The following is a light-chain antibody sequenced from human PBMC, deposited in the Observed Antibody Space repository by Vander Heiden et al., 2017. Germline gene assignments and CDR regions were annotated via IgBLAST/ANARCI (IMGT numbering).Light chain of an antibody. CDR2: TAS. V-gene: IGKV1-39*01. Sequence: DIQMTQSPSSLPASVGDRVTITCRASQSITTFLNWYQQKPGKAPKLLIYTASSLQSGVPSRFSGSGSGTDFTLTISRLQREDFATYYCQQRDSTFITFGQGTRMEIK. J-gene: IGKJ5*01. CDR1: QSITTF. CDR3: QQRDSTFIT.